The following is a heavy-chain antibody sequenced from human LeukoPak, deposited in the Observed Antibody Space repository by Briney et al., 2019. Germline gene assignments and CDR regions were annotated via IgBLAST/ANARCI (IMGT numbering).Heavy chain of an antibody. CDR1: GFTFSSCA. V-gene: IGHV3-23*01. Sequence: GGSLRLSCAASGFTFSSCAMTWVRQAPGKGLEWVSAIIASGGTTYYADSVKGRFTISRDNSKNTLYLQMNSLRAEDTAVYYCARDYYDSSGYYFNNYFDYWGQGTLVTVSS. CDR3: ARDYYDSSGYYFNNYFDY. J-gene: IGHJ4*02. D-gene: IGHD3-22*01. CDR2: IIASGGTT.